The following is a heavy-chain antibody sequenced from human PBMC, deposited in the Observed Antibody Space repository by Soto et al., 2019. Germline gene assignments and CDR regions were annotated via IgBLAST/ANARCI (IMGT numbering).Heavy chain of an antibody. CDR2: IYWDDDK. D-gene: IGHD2-2*01. Sequence: QITLKESGPTLVKPTQTLTLTCTFSGFSLSTSGVGVGWIRQPPGKALEWLALIYWDDDKRYSPSLKSRLTITQDTSKYQVVLTMTNMDPVDTATYYRAHSTSWNWFDPWGQGTLVTVSS. V-gene: IGHV2-5*02. CDR3: AHSTSWNWFDP. J-gene: IGHJ5*02. CDR1: GFSLSTSGVG.